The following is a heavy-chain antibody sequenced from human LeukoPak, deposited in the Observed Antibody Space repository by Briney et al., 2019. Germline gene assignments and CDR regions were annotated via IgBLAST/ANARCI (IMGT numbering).Heavy chain of an antibody. Sequence: ASVKVSCKASGYTFTGYYIHWVRQAPGQGLQWMGWINPNSGETHFTQNFQGRVTMTTDTHITTADMELSRQRSDDRAVYYCARGGNYGSGTYAAFDYWGQGALVTVFS. J-gene: IGHJ4*02. CDR1: GYTFTGYY. V-gene: IGHV1-2*02. CDR3: ARGGNYGSGTYAAFDY. CDR2: INPNSGET. D-gene: IGHD3-10*01.